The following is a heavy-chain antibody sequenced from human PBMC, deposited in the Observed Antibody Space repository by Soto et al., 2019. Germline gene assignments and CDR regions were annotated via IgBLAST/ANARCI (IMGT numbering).Heavy chain of an antibody. CDR3: AADARHDYYDSSGYSI. J-gene: IGHJ4*02. V-gene: IGHV1-58*01. CDR2: IVVGSGNT. Sequence: VKVSCKASGFTFTSSAVQWVRQARGQRLEWIGWIVVGSGNTNYAQKFQERVTITRDMSTSTAYMELSSLRSEDTAVYYCAADARHDYYDSSGYSIWGQGTLVTVSS. D-gene: IGHD3-22*01. CDR1: GFTFTSSA.